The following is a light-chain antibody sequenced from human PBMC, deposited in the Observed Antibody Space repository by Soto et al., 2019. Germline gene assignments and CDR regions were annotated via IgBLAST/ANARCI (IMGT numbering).Light chain of an antibody. J-gene: IGKJ1*01. Sequence: EIVMTQSPATLSVSPGERATLSCRASQSVSSNLAWYQQKPGQAPRLLIFGASTRATGFPARFTGSGSGTEFTLTITSLQSEDFAVYYCPQYNNWPPAFGQGTKVEI. CDR3: PQYNNWPPA. CDR2: GAS. V-gene: IGKV3-15*01. CDR1: QSVSSN.